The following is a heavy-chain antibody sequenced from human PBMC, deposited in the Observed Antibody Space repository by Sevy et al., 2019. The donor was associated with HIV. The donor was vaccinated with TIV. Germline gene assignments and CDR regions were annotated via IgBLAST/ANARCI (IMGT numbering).Heavy chain of an antibody. CDR3: ARPDFWSGYYEDYYYYGMDV. CDR2: IIPIFGTA. Sequence: ASVKVSCKASGGTFSSYAISWVRQAPGQGLEWMGGIIPIFGTANYAQKFQGRVTITADESTSTAYMELSSLRSEDTAVYYGARPDFWSGYYEDYYYYGMDVWGQGTTVTVSS. V-gene: IGHV1-69*13. J-gene: IGHJ6*02. D-gene: IGHD3-3*01. CDR1: GGTFSSYA.